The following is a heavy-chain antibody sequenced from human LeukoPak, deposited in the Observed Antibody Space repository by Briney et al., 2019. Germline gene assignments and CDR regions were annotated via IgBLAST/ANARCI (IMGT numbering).Heavy chain of an antibody. CDR3: ARMVYYGTNFDY. J-gene: IGHJ4*02. CDR1: GGSISRYY. V-gene: IGHV4-59*01. CDR2: IYYSGST. D-gene: IGHD2-8*01. Sequence: SETLSLTCTVSGGSISRYYWSWIRQPPGKGLEWIGYIYYSGSTNYNPSLKSRVTISVDTSKNQFSRKLSSVAAADTAVYYCARMVYYGTNFDYWGQGTLVTVSS.